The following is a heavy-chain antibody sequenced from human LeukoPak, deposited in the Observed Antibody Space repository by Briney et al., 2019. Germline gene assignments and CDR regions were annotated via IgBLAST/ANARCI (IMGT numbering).Heavy chain of an antibody. CDR1: GFTFSDYY. V-gene: IGHV3-30*02. D-gene: IGHD2-2*01. CDR3: AKGGGYCSSTSCYLDYYYYMDV. Sequence: GGSLRLSCAASGFTFSDYYMSWIRQAPGKGLEWVAFIRYDGSNKYYADSVKGRFTISRDNSKNTLYLQMNSLRAEDTAVYYCAKGGGYCSSTSCYLDYYYYMDVWGKGTTVTISS. CDR2: IRYDGSNK. J-gene: IGHJ6*03.